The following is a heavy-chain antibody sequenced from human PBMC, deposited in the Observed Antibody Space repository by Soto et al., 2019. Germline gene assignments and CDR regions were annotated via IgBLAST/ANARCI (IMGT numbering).Heavy chain of an antibody. Sequence: ASVKVSCKASGGTFSSYAISWVRQAPGQGLEWMGGIIPIFGTANYAQKFQGRVTITADESTSTAYMELSSLRSEDTAVYYCARDKLSSGYSFYFDYWGQGTLVTVSS. CDR3: ARDKLSSGYSFYFDY. D-gene: IGHD3-22*01. J-gene: IGHJ4*02. V-gene: IGHV1-69*13. CDR1: GGTFSSYA. CDR2: IIPIFGTA.